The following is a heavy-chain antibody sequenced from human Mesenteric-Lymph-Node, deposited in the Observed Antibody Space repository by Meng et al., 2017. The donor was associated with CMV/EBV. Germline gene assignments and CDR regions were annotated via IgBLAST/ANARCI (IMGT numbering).Heavy chain of an antibody. CDR1: GGSFSGYY. J-gene: IGHJ4*02. CDR3: ARYNGGYAIDY. CDR2: INHSGST. D-gene: IGHD5-12*01. V-gene: IGHV4-34*01. Sequence: LSCAGYGGSFSGYYWNWIRQPPGKGLEWIGEINHSGSTNYNPSLRSRVTISVDTFKNQLSLKLSSVTAADTAVYYCARYNGGYAIDYWGQGTLVTVSS.